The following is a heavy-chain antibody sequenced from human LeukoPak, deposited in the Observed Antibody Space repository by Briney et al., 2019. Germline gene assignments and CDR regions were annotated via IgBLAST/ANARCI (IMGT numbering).Heavy chain of an antibody. J-gene: IGHJ5*02. V-gene: IGHV4-39*06. CDR3: ASSDYYRLDL. Sequence: KPSETLSLTCTVSGGSISSRTYYWGWIRQPPGKGLEWIGEIHQTGSTNYNPSLRSRGSISLDKAKNQFTLNLNSVTAADTAVYYCASSDYYRLDLWGQGILVTVSS. CDR1: GGSISSRTYY. CDR2: IHQTGST. D-gene: IGHD6-25*01.